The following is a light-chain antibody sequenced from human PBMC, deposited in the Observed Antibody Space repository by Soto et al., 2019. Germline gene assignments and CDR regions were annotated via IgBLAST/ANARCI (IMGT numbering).Light chain of an antibody. V-gene: IGKV1-39*01. J-gene: IGKJ1*01. Sequence: DIQMTQSPSSLSASIGDRVTITCRASQNIGIYLNWYQQKPGKAPELLIYAASSLKSGVPSRFSGSGSETEFTLTISGLRPEDFATYSCQQSHNTPRTFGQGTRVEIK. CDR1: QNIGIY. CDR2: AAS. CDR3: QQSHNTPRT.